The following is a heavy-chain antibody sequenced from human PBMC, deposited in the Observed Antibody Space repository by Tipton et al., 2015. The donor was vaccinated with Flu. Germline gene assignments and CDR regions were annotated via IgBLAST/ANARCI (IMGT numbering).Heavy chain of an antibody. CDR1: GYSISSGYY. Sequence: TLSLTCAVSGYSISSGYYWGWIRQPPGKGLEWIGSIYHRGSTYCNPSLKSRVTIAVDTSKNQFSLKLSSVTAADKAVYYCARRYCSGGSCVTGWFDPWGQGTLVTVSS. V-gene: IGHV4-38-2*01. J-gene: IGHJ5*02. D-gene: IGHD2-15*01. CDR3: ARRYCSGGSCVTGWFDP. CDR2: IYHRGST.